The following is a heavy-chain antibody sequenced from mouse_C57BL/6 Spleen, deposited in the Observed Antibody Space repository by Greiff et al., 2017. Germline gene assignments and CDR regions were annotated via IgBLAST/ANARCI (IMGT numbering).Heavy chain of an antibody. V-gene: IGHV6-6*01. J-gene: IGHJ2*01. CDR2: IRNKANNHAT. Sequence: EVQLVESGGGLVQPGGSMKLSCAASGFTFSDAWMDWVRQSPEKGLEWVAEIRNKANNHATYYAESVKGRFTISRDDSKSSVYLQMNSLRAEDTGIYCCTLGTVEVGDFDYWGQGTTLTVSS. CDR1: GFTFSDAW. CDR3: TLGTVEVGDFDY. D-gene: IGHD1-1*01.